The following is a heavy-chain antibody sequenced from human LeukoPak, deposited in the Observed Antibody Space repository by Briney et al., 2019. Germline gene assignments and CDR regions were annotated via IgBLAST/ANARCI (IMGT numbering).Heavy chain of an antibody. V-gene: IGHV3-30*18. CDR1: GFTFSSYG. CDR3: AKEYPYSSSWRRVYYFDY. Sequence: GGSLRLSCSASGFTFSSYGMHWVRQAPGKGLKWVAVISYDGSNKYYADSVKGRFTISRDNSKNTLYLQMNSLRAEDTAVYYCAKEYPYSSSWRRVYYFDYWGQGTLVTVSS. CDR2: ISYDGSNK. J-gene: IGHJ4*02. D-gene: IGHD6-13*01.